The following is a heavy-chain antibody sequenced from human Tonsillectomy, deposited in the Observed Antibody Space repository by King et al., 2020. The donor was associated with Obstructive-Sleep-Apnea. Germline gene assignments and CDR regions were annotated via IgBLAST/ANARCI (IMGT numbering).Heavy chain of an antibody. D-gene: IGHD7-27*01. Sequence: QLVQSGAEVKKPGASVKVSCKASGYSFTGYYIHWVRQAPGQGLEWMGWINPNSGDTNYAQKFQGRVTMTRDTSISTVHMELSRMRSDDTAVYYCARKFPYTSPLGCFDPWGQGTLVTVSS. J-gene: IGHJ5*02. CDR3: ARKFPYTSPLGCFDP. CDR1: GYSFTGYY. CDR2: INPNSGDT. V-gene: IGHV1-2*02.